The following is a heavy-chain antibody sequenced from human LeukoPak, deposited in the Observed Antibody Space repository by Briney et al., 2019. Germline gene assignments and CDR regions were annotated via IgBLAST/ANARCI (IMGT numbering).Heavy chain of an antibody. CDR3: AKLDSPWAARGSFDQ. J-gene: IGHJ5*02. CDR1: GFTFSSYA. CDR2: MTSDGGGT. Sequence: PGGSLRLSCAASGFTFSSYALSWVRQAPGKGLEWVSTMTSDGGGTYSADSVKGRFTVSRDNSKNTLFLQMTRLRAEDTADYYCAKLDSPWAARGSFDQWGQGALVTVSS. D-gene: IGHD3-10*01. V-gene: IGHV3-23*01.